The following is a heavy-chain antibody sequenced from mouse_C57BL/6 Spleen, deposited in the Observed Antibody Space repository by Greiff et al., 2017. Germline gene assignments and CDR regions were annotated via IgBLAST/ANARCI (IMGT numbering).Heavy chain of an antibody. CDR3: AIERAPMVTNYAMDY. J-gene: IGHJ4*01. CDR2: IHPSDSDT. D-gene: IGHD2-2*01. CDR1: GYTFTSYW. V-gene: IGHV1-74*01. Sequence: VQLQQPGAELVKPGASVKVSCKASGYTFTSYWMHWVKQRPGQGLEWIGRIHPSDSDTNYNQKFKGKATLTVDKSSSTAYMQLSSLTSEDSAVYYCAIERAPMVTNYAMDYWVQGTSVTVSS.